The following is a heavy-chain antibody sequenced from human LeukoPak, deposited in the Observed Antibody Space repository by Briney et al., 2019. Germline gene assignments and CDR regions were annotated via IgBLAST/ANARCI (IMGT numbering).Heavy chain of an antibody. D-gene: IGHD6-13*01. J-gene: IGHJ4*02. CDR2: IYHSGST. CDR1: SGSISTSNYY. Sequence: PSETLSLTCTVSSGSISTSNYYWGWIRQPPGKGLEWIGSIYHSGSTYYNPSLKSRVTISVDTSKNQFSLKLSSVTAADTAVYYCARGSGYSSSWYGYYFDYWGQGTLVTVSS. CDR3: ARGSGYSSSWYGYYFDY. V-gene: IGHV4-39*07.